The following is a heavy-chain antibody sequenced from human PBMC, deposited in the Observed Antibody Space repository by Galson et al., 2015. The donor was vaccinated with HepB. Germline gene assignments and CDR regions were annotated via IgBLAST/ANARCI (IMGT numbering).Heavy chain of an antibody. Sequence: SVKVSCKASGYTFTGYYMHWVRQAPGQGLEWMGWINPNSGATNYAQKFQGWVTMTRDTSISTAYMELSRLRSDDPAVYYCARDTYRGSSWYPLTSYGMDVWGQGTTVTVSS. J-gene: IGHJ6*02. V-gene: IGHV1-2*04. CDR2: INPNSGAT. CDR3: ARDTYRGSSWYPLTSYGMDV. CDR1: GYTFTGYY. D-gene: IGHD6-13*01.